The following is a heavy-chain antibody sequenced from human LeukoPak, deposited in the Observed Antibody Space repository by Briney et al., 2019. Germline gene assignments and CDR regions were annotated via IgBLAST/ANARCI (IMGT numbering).Heavy chain of an antibody. D-gene: IGHD3-10*01. CDR1: GGSINSGGYY. Sequence: SETLSLTCTVSGGSINSGGYYWTWIRQPAGKGLEWIGRIYTSGSTNYNPSLKSRVTISVDTSKNQFSLKLSSVTAADTAVYYCARSYGGYGSALAVYYYMDVWGKGTAVTVSS. CDR3: ARSYGGYGSALAVYYYMDV. J-gene: IGHJ6*03. V-gene: IGHV4-61*02. CDR2: IYTSGST.